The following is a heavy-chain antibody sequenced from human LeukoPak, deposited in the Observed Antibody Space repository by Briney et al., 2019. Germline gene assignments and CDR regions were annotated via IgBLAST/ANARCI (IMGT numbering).Heavy chain of an antibody. D-gene: IGHD2-2*01. CDR2: IKQDGSEK. V-gene: IGHV3-7*01. J-gene: IGHJ6*02. CDR1: GFTFSSYW. Sequence: GGSLRLSCAASGFTFSSYWMSWVRQAPGKGLEWVANIKQDGSEKYYVDSVKGRFTISRDNAKNSLYLQMNSLRAEDTAVCYCAKFMNGQLPPGDYYYGMDVWGQGTTVTVSS. CDR3: AKFMNGQLPPGDYYYGMDV.